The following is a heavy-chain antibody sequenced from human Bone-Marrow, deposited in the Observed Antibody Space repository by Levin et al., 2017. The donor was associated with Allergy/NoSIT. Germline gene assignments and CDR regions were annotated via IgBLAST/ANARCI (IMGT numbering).Heavy chain of an antibody. V-gene: IGHV4-59*01. D-gene: IGHD3-22*01. CDR2: IYYSGST. CDR3: ARLQDYTSGYGAQYFDV. J-gene: IGHJ3*01. CDR1: GGSISSEY. Sequence: SETLSLTCTVSGGSISSEYWSWIRQPPGKGLEWLGFIYYSGSTKYNPSLKTPITISLDTSRTRFSLTLRSVTAADTAVHYCARLQDYTSGYGAQYFDVWGQGAMVTVSS.